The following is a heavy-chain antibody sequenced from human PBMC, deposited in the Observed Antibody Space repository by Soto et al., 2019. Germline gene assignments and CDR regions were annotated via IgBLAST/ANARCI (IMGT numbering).Heavy chain of an antibody. CDR3: ARWGTTGGLDV. V-gene: IGHV3-30*19. CDR2: TSYDGSDK. CDR1: GFTFRSYV. J-gene: IGHJ1*01. Sequence: ESGGGVVQPGTSLRVSCVGSGFTFRSYVMHWVRQAPGKGLEWVALTSYDGSDKYYDDSVRGRFTISRDNSRNTVDLQMDSLRIEDTALYYCARWGTTGGLDVWGQGTLVSVSS. D-gene: IGHD3-16*01.